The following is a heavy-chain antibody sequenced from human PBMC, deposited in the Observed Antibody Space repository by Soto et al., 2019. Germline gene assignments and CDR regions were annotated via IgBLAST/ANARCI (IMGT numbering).Heavy chain of an antibody. CDR1: GDSMSGYY. V-gene: IGHV4-59*01. CDR3: ARLSFGDQGNY. CDR2: IFHSGTT. J-gene: IGHJ4*02. D-gene: IGHD2-21*02. Sequence: QVQLQESGPGLVKPSETLSLTCTVSGDSMSGYYWSWIRQSPGRRLEWIGYIFHSGTTNYNPSLKSRLSMSVDASNNQFSLRVTSVTAADTAIYYCARLSFGDQGNYWGQGTLVTVSS.